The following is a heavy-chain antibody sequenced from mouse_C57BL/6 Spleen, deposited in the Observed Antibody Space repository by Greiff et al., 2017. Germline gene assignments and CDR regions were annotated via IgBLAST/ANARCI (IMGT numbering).Heavy chain of an antibody. CDR3: ARPITTPLDY. J-gene: IGHJ2*01. D-gene: IGHD1-1*01. CDR1: GYTFTSYW. V-gene: IGHV1-64*01. Sequence: QVQLQQPGAELVKPGASVKLSCKASGYTFTSYWMHWVKQRPGQGLEWIGMIHPNSGSTNYNEKFKSKDTLTVDKSSSTAYMQLSSLTSEDSAVYYCARPITTPLDYWGQGTTLTVSS. CDR2: IHPNSGST.